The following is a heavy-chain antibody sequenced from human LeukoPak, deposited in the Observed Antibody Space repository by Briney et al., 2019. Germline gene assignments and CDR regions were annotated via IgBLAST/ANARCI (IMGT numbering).Heavy chain of an antibody. V-gene: IGHV4-59*01. Sequence: PSETLSLTCTVSGGSISSYYWSWIRQPPGKGLEWIGYIYYSGSTNYNPSLKSRVTISVGTSKNQFSLKLSSVTAADTAVYYCAREGSYDAFDIWGQGTMVTVSS. D-gene: IGHD3-10*01. J-gene: IGHJ3*02. CDR3: AREGSYDAFDI. CDR2: IYYSGST. CDR1: GGSISSYY.